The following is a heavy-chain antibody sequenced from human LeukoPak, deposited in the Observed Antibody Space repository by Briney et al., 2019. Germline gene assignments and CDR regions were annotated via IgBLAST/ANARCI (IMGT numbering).Heavy chain of an antibody. CDR2: MDDSGST. CDR1: GGSISSYY. CDR3: ARHSSGSGGAFQY. J-gene: IGHJ4*02. Sequence: SETLSLTCTVSGGSISSYYWNWIRQPPGEGLEWIGYMDDSGSTNYNPSLTSRVTISEDTSKNQLSLKLGSVTAADTAVYYCARHSSGSGGAFQYWGQGTPVTVSS. V-gene: IGHV4-59*08. D-gene: IGHD6-19*01.